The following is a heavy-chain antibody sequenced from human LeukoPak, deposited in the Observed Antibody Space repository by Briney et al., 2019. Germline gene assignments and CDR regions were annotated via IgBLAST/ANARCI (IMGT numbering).Heavy chain of an antibody. D-gene: IGHD1-26*01. J-gene: IGHJ3*02. V-gene: IGHV3-23*01. CDR2: ISGSGGST. CDR1: GFTFSSYA. Sequence: SGGSLRLSCAASGFTFSSYAMSWVRQAPGKGLEWVSAISGSGGSTYYADSVKGRFTISRDNSKNTLYLQMNSLRAEDTAVYYCAKDGGSYRALYAFDIWGQGTMVTVSS. CDR3: AKDGGSYRALYAFDI.